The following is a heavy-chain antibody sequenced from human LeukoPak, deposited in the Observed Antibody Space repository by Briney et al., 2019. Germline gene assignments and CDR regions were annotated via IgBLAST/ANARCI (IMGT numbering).Heavy chain of an antibody. D-gene: IGHD6-19*01. CDR3: VRDIGWFRFDH. CDR2: IKEDGSMT. J-gene: IGHJ4*02. V-gene: IGHV3-7*03. Sequence: PSGGSLRLSCEASPFIFSGHWLNWVRQAPGKGLEWVAHIKEDGSMTRSIDSVKGRFTISRDNAKSSLYLQMNSLRDEDTAVYYCVRDIGWFRFDHWGQGTLVTVSS. CDR1: PFIFSGHW.